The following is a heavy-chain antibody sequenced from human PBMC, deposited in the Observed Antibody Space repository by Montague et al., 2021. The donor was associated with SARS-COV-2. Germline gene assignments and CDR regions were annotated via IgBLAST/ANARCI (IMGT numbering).Heavy chain of an antibody. J-gene: IGHJ4*02. V-gene: IGHV4-31*03. CDR3: ARARIQLWAVKEFDY. CDR2: IYYRGST. CDR1: GGSISSGGYY. Sequence: TLSLTCTVSGGSISSGGYYWSWIRQHPGEGLEWIGYIYYRGSTYYNPSLKSRVTISVNTSKNQFSLKLSSVTAADTAVYYCARARIQLWAVKEFDYWGQGTLVTVSS. D-gene: IGHD5-18*01.